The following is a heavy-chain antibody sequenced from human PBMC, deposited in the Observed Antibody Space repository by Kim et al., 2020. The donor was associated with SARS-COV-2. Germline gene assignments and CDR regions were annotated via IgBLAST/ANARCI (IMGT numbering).Heavy chain of an antibody. V-gene: IGHV3-49*02. CDR3: TRAGCGGDCFDY. D-gene: IGHD2-21*01. Sequence: EYAASVKGRFTISRDDSKSIAYLQMNSLKTEDTAVYYCTRAGCGGDCFDYWGQGTLVTVSS. J-gene: IGHJ4*02.